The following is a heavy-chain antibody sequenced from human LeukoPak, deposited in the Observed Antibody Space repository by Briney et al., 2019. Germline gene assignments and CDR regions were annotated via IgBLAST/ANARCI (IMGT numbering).Heavy chain of an antibody. CDR3: ARDGGYCSGITCPGDL. D-gene: IGHD2-2*01. CDR1: GFNLGAFW. Sequence: GGSLRLSCAASGFNLGAFWMSWVRQAPGKGLEWVANIKEDGSTKFYVDSVKGRFTISRDDAKNSLYLQMNSLRAEDTAMYFCARDGGYCSGITCPGDLWGQGALVTVSP. J-gene: IGHJ4*02. V-gene: IGHV3-7*01. CDR2: IKEDGSTK.